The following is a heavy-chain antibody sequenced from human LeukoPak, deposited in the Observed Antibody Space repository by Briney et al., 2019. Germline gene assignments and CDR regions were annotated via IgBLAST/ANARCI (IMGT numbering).Heavy chain of an antibody. CDR2: IKEDASEE. J-gene: IGHJ4*02. Sequence: PGGSLRLSCIVSGFTSSRQWMSWVRQTPEKGREWVANIKEDASEENYVDSVKGRFTISRDNAKSSLYLQMNSLRAEDTAVYYCAIAAGWELGYWGQGTLVTVSS. D-gene: IGHD1-26*01. CDR3: AIAAGWELGY. CDR1: GFTSSRQW. V-gene: IGHV3-7*01.